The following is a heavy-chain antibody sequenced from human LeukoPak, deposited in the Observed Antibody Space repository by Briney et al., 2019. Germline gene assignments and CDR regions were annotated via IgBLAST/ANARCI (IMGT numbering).Heavy chain of an antibody. CDR1: GFTFSIYA. CDR2: ITSRGEST. V-gene: IGHV3-23*01. CDR3: ARDRPNYYGSDGHYYRRDGDY. J-gene: IGHJ4*02. D-gene: IGHD3-22*01. Sequence: PGGSLRLSCAASGFTFSIYAMSWARQAPGKGLQWVSSITSRGESTWYVDSVKGRFTITRDNSENTLYLQMHSLRAEDTAVYYCARDRPNYYGSDGHYYRRDGDYWGRGTLVSVSS.